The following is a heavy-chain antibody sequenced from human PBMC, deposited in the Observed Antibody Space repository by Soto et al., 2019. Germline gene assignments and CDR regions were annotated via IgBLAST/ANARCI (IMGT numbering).Heavy chain of an antibody. CDR3: ATRITVFGLLIPPFDP. D-gene: IGHD3-3*01. Sequence: SETLSLTCAFYCGSVNGYYWNWFRQPPGKGLEWIGEINHTRGTHYNPSLKSRVTMSVDTSKNQFSLRLSSVTAADTAIYYCATRITVFGLLIPPFDPWGQGTQVTVSS. CDR2: INHTRGT. V-gene: IGHV4-34*01. CDR1: CGSVNGYY. J-gene: IGHJ5*02.